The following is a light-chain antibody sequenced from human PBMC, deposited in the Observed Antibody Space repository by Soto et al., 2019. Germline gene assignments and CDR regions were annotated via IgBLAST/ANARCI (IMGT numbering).Light chain of an antibody. CDR1: QCIGNY. Sequence: DIQMTHSPSSVSASVGCRFSITCVASQCIGNYLALYQQKPGKVPKLLIYAASPLQPGVPSRFSGSGYATDFPITITSMQNEDVATYYCQKYNSDPLTFGGGTKVDIK. V-gene: IGKV1-27*01. J-gene: IGKJ4*01. CDR3: QKYNSDPLT. CDR2: AAS.